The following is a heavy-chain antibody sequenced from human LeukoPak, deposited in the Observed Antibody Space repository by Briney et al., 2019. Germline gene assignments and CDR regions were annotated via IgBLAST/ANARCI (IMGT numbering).Heavy chain of an antibody. CDR2: IRNKGNNYAT. J-gene: IGHJ3*02. D-gene: IGHD3-22*01. V-gene: IGHV3-73*01. CDR3: SRHSDYGGSGNRLDAFDI. Sequence: GGSLRLSCAASGFTFSGSVMHWVRQASGKGLEWVGHIRNKGNNYATAYGASVKGRFTISRDDSKNKAYLQMNSLKTEDTAVYYCSRHSDYGGSGNRLDAFDIWGQGTMVTVSS. CDR1: GFTFSGSV.